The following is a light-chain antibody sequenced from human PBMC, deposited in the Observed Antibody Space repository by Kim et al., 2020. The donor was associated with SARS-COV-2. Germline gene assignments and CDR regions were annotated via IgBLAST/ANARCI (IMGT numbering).Light chain of an antibody. CDR3: QVWDSSSDLYV. Sequence: SYELTQPPSVSVAPGKTARITCGGNNIGSKSVHWFQQKPGQAPVLVIFYDSDRPSGIPERFSGSNSGNTATLTISRVEVGDEADYYCQVWDSSSDLYVFGTGTKVNVL. CDR1: NIGSKS. CDR2: YDS. V-gene: IGLV3-21*04. J-gene: IGLJ1*01.